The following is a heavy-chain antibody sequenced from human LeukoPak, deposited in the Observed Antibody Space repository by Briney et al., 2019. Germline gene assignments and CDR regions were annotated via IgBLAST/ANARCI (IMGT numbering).Heavy chain of an antibody. CDR3: AREYCSSTSCYKRFDP. D-gene: IGHD2-2*02. J-gene: IGHJ5*02. CDR2: INPSGGST. CDR1: GYTFTSYY. Sequence: ASVKVSCKASGYTFTSYYMHWVRQAPGQGLEWMGIINPSGGSTSYAQKFQGRVTMTRDTSTSTVYMELSSLRSEDTAVYYCAREYCSSTSCYKRFDPWGQGTLVTVSS. V-gene: IGHV1-46*01.